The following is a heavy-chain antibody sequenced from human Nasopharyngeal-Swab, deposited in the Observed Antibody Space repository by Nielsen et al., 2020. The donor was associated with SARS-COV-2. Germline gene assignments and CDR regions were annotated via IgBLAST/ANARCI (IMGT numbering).Heavy chain of an antibody. D-gene: IGHD6-25*01. Sequence: LKISCAASGFTFDGYAMHWVRQAPGKGLEWVSGITWNSGSIDYADSVKGRFTISRDNAKNSLYLQMNSLKTEDTALYYCAKDNRGYSKHMDVWGKGTTVTVSS. CDR3: AKDNRGYSKHMDV. V-gene: IGHV3-9*01. J-gene: IGHJ6*03. CDR2: ITWNSGSI. CDR1: GFTFDGYA.